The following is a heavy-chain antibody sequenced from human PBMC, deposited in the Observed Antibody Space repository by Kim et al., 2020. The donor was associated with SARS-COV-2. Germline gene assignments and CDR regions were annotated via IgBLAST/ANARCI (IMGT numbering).Heavy chain of an antibody. V-gene: IGHV1-3*01. CDR3: ARERGPHYGSGSYYPNFPFDP. Sequence: ASVKVSCKASGYTFTSYAMHWVRQAPGQRLEWMGWINAGNGNTKYSQKFQGRVTITRDTSASTAYMELSSLRSEDTAVYYCARERGPHYGSGSYYPNFPFDPWGQGTLVTVSS. CDR2: INAGNGNT. CDR1: GYTFTSYA. D-gene: IGHD3-10*01. J-gene: IGHJ5*02.